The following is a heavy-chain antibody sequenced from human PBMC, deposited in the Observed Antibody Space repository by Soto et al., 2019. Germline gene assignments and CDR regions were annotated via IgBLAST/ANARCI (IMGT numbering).Heavy chain of an antibody. CDR2: IKSKAYGGTT. Sequence: GGSLRLSCAASGFIFTNAWMSWVRQAPGKGLEWVGRIKSKAYGGTTDYAAPVKGRFTISRFDSQTTLYLQMNSLKPEDTAFYYCPTSSKISGYYFPYWGQGTLVT. CDR1: GFIFTNAW. J-gene: IGHJ4*02. CDR3: PTSSKISGYYFPY. V-gene: IGHV3-15*01. D-gene: IGHD3-22*01.